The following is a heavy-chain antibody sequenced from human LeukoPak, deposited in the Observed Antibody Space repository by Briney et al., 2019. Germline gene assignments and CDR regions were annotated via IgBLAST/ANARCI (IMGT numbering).Heavy chain of an antibody. V-gene: IGHV4-30-2*01. CDR1: GGSISSGGYY. J-gene: IGHJ4*02. CDR2: IYHSGST. Sequence: DPSQTLSLTCTVSGGSISSGGYYWSWIRQPPGKGLEWIGYIYHSGSTYYNPSLKSRVTISVDRSKNQFSLKLSSVTAADTAVYYCARVRLLGYFDYWGQGTLVTVSS. CDR3: ARVRLLGYFDY. D-gene: IGHD2-15*01.